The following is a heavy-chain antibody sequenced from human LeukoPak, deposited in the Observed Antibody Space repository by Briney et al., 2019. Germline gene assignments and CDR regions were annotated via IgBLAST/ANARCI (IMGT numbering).Heavy chain of an antibody. CDR3: ARDLGRGQGFDY. J-gene: IGHJ4*02. CDR2: INPSGGST. D-gene: IGHD3-10*01. V-gene: IGHV1-46*01. CDR1: GYTFTSYY. Sequence: ASVKVSCKATGYTFTSYYMHWVRQAPGQGLEWMGIINPSGGSTSYAQKFQGRVTMTRDTSTSTVYMELSSLRSEDTAVYYCARDLGRGQGFDYWGQGTLVTVSS.